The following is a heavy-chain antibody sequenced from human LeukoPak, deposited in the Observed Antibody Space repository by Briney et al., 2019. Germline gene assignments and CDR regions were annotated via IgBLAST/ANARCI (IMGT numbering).Heavy chain of an antibody. V-gene: IGHV4-39*07. CDR3: AGHIVVVKKYYYYYYMDV. Sequence: PSETLSLTCTVSGGSISSSSYYWGWIRQPPGKGLEWIGSIYTSGSTNYNPSLKSRVTMSVDTSKNQFSLKLSSVTAADTAVYYCAGHIVVVKKYYYYYYMDVWGKGTTVTVSS. CDR2: IYTSGST. D-gene: IGHD2-21*01. J-gene: IGHJ6*03. CDR1: GGSISSSSYY.